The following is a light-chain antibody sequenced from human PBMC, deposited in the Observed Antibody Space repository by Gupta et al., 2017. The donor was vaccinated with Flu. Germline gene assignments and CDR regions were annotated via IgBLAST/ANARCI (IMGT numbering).Light chain of an antibody. CDR1: SSDVGAYRF. CDR3: SSSANINIWV. V-gene: IGLV2-8*01. CDR2: EVN. J-gene: IGLJ1*01. Sequence: QSALTQPPSASGSPGQSVTISCTGTSSDVGAYRFVPWYQQHPGKAPKLMIYEVNQRPSGVPERFSGSKSGTTDSLTVSGLQAEDEGDYYCSSSANINIWVFGTGTKLTVL.